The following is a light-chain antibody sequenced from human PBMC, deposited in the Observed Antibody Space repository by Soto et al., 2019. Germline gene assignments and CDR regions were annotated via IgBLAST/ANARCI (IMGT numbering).Light chain of an antibody. CDR3: AAWDDTLRARV. Sequence: QSVLAQPPSASGTPGQRATISCSGSNSNIGRNDVTWYQQVPGTAPQCLIYSNDQRPSGVPDRISGSRSGTSASLAISGLQSGDEAEYYCAAWDDTLRARVFGGGTKVTVL. CDR2: SND. J-gene: IGLJ2*01. V-gene: IGLV1-44*01. CDR1: NSNIGRND.